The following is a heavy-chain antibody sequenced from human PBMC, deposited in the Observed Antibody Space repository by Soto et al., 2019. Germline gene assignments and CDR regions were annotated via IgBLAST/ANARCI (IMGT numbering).Heavy chain of an antibody. Sequence: EVQLLESGGGLVQPGGSLRLSCAASGFTFSSYAMSWVRQAPGKGLEWVSTISGSGDKTYYADSLKGRFTISRDNSKTTLYLQMNSLRAEDTAVYYCAKDPDSSGWSLWGRGTLVTVSS. CDR3: AKDPDSSGWSL. CDR2: ISGSGDKT. J-gene: IGHJ2*01. CDR1: GFTFSSYA. V-gene: IGHV3-23*01. D-gene: IGHD6-19*01.